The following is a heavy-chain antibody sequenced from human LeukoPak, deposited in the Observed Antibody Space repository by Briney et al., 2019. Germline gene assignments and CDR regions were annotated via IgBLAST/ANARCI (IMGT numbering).Heavy chain of an antibody. CDR2: INSDGSST. D-gene: IGHD3-22*01. Sequence: PGGSLRLSCAASGFTFSSYWMHWVRQAPGKGLVWVSRINSDGSSTSYADSVKGRFTISRDNSKNTLYLQMNSLRAEDTAVYYCAKSRITMIVVVQKQGGAFDYWGQGTLVTVSS. CDR3: AKSRITMIVVVQKQGGAFDY. V-gene: IGHV3-74*01. J-gene: IGHJ4*02. CDR1: GFTFSSYW.